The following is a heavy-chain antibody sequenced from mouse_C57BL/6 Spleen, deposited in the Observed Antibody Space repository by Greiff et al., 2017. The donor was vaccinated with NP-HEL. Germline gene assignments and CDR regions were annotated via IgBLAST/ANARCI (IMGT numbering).Heavy chain of an antibody. CDR1: GFTFSSYA. Sequence: EVQGVESGEGLVKPGGSLKLSCAASGFTFSSYAMSWVRQTPEKRLEWVAYISSGGDYIYYADTVKGRFTISRDNARNTLYLQMSSLKSEDTAMYYCTREWGNYEYFDVWGTGTTVTVSS. CDR3: TREWGNYEYFDV. V-gene: IGHV5-9-1*02. D-gene: IGHD2-1*01. CDR2: ISSGGDYI. J-gene: IGHJ1*03.